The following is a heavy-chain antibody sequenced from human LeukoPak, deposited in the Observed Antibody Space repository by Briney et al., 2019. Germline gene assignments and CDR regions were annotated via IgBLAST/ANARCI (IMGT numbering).Heavy chain of an antibody. V-gene: IGHV3-21*04. J-gene: IGHJ1*01. CDR1: GFTFSSYS. CDR3: ASLTYYFDSSGYYPGYFQH. Sequence: GGSLRLSCAASGFTFSSYSMNWVRQAPGKGLEWVSSISSSSSYIYYADSVKGRFTISRDNAKNSLYLQMNSLRAEDTAVYYCASLTYYFDSSGYYPGYFQHWGQGTLVTVSS. CDR2: ISSSSSYI. D-gene: IGHD3-22*01.